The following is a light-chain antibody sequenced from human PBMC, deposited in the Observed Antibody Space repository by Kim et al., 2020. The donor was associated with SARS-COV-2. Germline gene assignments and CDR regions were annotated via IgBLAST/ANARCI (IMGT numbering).Light chain of an antibody. J-gene: IGLJ2*01. V-gene: IGLV3-1*01. CDR1: KLGDKY. CDR2: QDS. CDR3: QAWDSSTSLV. Sequence: SYELTQPPSVSVSPGQTASITCSGDKLGDKYACWYQQKPGQSPVLVIYQDSKRPSGIPARFSGSNSGNTATLTISGTQAMDEADYYCQAWDSSTSLVFGGGTQLTVL.